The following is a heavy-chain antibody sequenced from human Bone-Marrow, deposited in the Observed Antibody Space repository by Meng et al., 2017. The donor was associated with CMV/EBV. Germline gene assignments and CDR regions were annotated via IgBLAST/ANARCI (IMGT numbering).Heavy chain of an antibody. V-gene: IGHV3-69-1*01. J-gene: IGHJ4*02. Sequence: GESLKISCAASGFTFSDYYMNWVRQAPGKGLEWVSSISSSSTIYYADSVKGRFTISRDNAKNSLYLQMNSLRAEDTAVYYCARGPTRTELIDYWRQGTLVTVSS. D-gene: IGHD1-26*01. CDR1: GFTFSDYY. CDR2: ISSSSTI. CDR3: ARGPTRTELIDY.